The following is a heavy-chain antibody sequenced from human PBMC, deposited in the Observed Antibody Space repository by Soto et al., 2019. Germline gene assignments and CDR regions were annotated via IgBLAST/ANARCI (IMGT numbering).Heavy chain of an antibody. V-gene: IGHV3-30-3*01. CDR3: ARASSSSWYEGDGMDV. CDR1: GFTFSSYA. D-gene: IGHD6-13*01. CDR2: ISYDGSNK. Sequence: QVQLVESGGGVVQPGRSLRLSCAASGFTFSSYAMHWVRQAPGKGLEGVAVISYDGSNKYYADSVKGRFTISRDNSKNTLYLQMNSLRAEDTAVYYCARASSSSWYEGDGMDVWGQGTTVTVSS. J-gene: IGHJ6*02.